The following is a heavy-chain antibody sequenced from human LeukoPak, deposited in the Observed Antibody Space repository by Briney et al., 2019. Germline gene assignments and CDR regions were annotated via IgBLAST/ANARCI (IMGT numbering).Heavy chain of an antibody. D-gene: IGHD3-10*01. CDR3: ARGRVVTMVRGVTRFDP. V-gene: IGHV3-21*01. Sequence: PGGSLRLSCAASGFTFSSYSMNWVRQAPGKGLEWVSSISSSSSYIYYADSVKGRFTISRDNAKNSLYLQMNSLRAEDTAVYYCARGRVVTMVRGVTRFDPWGQGTLVTVSS. CDR1: GFTFSSYS. CDR2: ISSSSSYI. J-gene: IGHJ5*02.